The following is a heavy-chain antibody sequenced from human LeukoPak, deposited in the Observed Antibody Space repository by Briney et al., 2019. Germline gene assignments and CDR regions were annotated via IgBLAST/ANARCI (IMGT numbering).Heavy chain of an antibody. Sequence: ASVKVSCKAFGYGFTSYYIHWVRQAPGQGLEWMGIINPSVGGTTYARKFQGRVTMTRDTSTSTVYMELSSLRSEDTAVYYCANHGGGSYFPAGGREDYWGQGPLVTVSS. V-gene: IGHV1-46*03. D-gene: IGHD3-10*01. J-gene: IGHJ4*02. CDR3: ANHGGGSYFPAGGREDY. CDR1: GYGFTSYY. CDR2: INPSVGGT.